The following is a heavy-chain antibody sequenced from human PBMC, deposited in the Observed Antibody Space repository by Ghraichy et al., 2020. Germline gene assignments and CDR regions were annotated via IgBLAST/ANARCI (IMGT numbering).Heavy chain of an antibody. Sequence: ASVKVSCKASGYSFISYPISWVRQAPGQGLEWVGWISPYNGNTNNTQKVQGRVTMTTDTSISTAYMELRSLRSDDTAVYYCARGGVTIFGDAFDIWGQGTMVTVSS. CDR1: GYSFISYP. CDR3: ARGGVTIFGDAFDI. D-gene: IGHD3-3*01. J-gene: IGHJ3*02. V-gene: IGHV1-18*04. CDR2: ISPYNGNT.